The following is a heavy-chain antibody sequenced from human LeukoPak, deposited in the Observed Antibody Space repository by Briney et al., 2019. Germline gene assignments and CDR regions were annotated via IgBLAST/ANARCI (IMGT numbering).Heavy chain of an antibody. J-gene: IGHJ4*02. D-gene: IGHD6-6*01. V-gene: IGHV1-46*01. CDR1: GYTFTSYY. CDR2: INPSGGST. CDR3: ARDGPRIAALGEDFDY. Sequence: APVKVSFKASGYTFTSYYMHWVRQAPGQGLEWMGIINPSGGSTSYAQKFQGRVTMTRDTSTSTVYMELSSLRSEDTAVYYCARDGPRIAALGEDFDYWGQRTLVTVSS.